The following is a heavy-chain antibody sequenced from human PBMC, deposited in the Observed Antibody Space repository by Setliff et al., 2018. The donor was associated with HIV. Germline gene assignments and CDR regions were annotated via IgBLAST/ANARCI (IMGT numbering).Heavy chain of an antibody. CDR3: AKENAITMIVVVIFDYFDY. Sequence: GGSLRLSCVVSGFTSSTYEVNWVRQAPGKGLEWVSCISSSGTTISYADSVKGRFTISRDNAKNSLYLQMNSLRAEDTAVYYCAKENAITMIVVVIFDYFDYWGQGTLVTVSS. V-gene: IGHV3-48*03. CDR1: GFTSSTYE. D-gene: IGHD3-22*01. CDR2: ISSSGTTI. J-gene: IGHJ4*02.